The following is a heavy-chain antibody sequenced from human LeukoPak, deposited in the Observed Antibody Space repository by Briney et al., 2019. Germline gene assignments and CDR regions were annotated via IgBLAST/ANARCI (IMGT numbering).Heavy chain of an antibody. CDR2: TYYRSKWYN. D-gene: IGHD6-19*01. CDR3: ARGRIAVAGIDAFNI. CDR1: GDSVSSNSAA. Sequence: SQTLSLSCAISGDSVSSNSAAWSWIRQSPSRGLEWLGRTYYRSKWYNDYAVSVKSRITINPDTSKNQFSLKVNSVTPEDTAVYYCARGRIAVAGIDAFNIWGQGTMVTVSS. J-gene: IGHJ3*02. V-gene: IGHV6-1*01.